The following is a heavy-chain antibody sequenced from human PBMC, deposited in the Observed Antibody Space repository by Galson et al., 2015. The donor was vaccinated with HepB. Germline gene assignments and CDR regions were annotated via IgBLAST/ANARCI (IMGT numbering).Heavy chain of an antibody. V-gene: IGHV1-18*04. J-gene: IGHJ6*02. D-gene: IGHD6-13*01. CDR3: ARDEQLPAYYGMDV. CDR2: ISAYNGNT. Sequence: SCKASGYTFSNYAVSWLRQAPGQGLEWMGWISAYNGNTNYPQKFQGRVTMTTDTSTSTAYMELRSLTSDDTAVYYCARDEQLPAYYGMDVWGQGTTVTVSS. CDR1: GYTFSNYA.